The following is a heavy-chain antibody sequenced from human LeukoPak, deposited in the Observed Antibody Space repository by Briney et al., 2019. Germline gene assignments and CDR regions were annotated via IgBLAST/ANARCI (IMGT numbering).Heavy chain of an antibody. CDR2: INAGNGNT. J-gene: IGHJ4*02. D-gene: IGHD3-10*01. Sequence: ASVKVSCKASGYTFTSYAMHWVRQAPGQRLEWMGWINAGNGNTKYSQKFQGRVTITRETSASTAYMELSSLRSEDTAVYYCAREEVGETITMVRGVISQYFDYWGQGTLVTVSS. CDR3: AREEVGETITMVRGVISQYFDY. V-gene: IGHV1-3*01. CDR1: GYTFTSYA.